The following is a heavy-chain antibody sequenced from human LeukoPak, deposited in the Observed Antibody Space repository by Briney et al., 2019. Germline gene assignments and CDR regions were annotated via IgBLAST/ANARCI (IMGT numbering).Heavy chain of an antibody. CDR2: IIPILGIA. V-gene: IGHV1-69*04. D-gene: IGHD6-13*01. CDR1: GGTFSSYA. Sequence: GASVKVSCKASGGTFSSYAISWVRQAPGQGLEWMGRIIPILGIANYAQKFQGRVTITADKSTSTAYMELSRLRSDDTAVYYCASGSSIAAAGPGRDWFDPWGQGTLVTVSS. J-gene: IGHJ5*02. CDR3: ASGSSIAAAGPGRDWFDP.